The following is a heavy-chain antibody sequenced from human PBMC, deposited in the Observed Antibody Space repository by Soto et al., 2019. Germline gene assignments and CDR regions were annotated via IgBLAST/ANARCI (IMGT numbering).Heavy chain of an antibody. CDR1: GFSLSNARMG. V-gene: IGHV2-26*01. J-gene: IGHJ6*02. CDR2: IFSNDEK. CDR3: ARIYDSSGYYYAPGAPYYYYYYGMDV. D-gene: IGHD3-22*01. Sequence: SGPTLVNPTETLTLTCTVPGFSLSNARMGVSWIRQPPGRALEWLAHIFSNDEKSYSTSLKSRLTISKDTSKSQVVLTMTNMDHVDTATYYCARIYDSSGYYYAPGAPYYYYYYGMDVWGQGTTVTVSS.